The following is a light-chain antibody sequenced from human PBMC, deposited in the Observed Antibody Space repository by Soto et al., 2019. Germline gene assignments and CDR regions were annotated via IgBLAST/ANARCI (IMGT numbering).Light chain of an antibody. V-gene: IGLV2-14*03. CDR1: SSDIGAFTF. J-gene: IGLJ1*01. CDR3: SSYTSGSTHV. Sequence: QSPLTQPASVSGSPGQSITISCTGTSSDIGAFTFVSWYQQHPGKVPKLMIFDVNRRPSGVSDRFSGSKSGNTASLTISGLQAEDEGDYYCSSYTSGSTHVFGSGTKLTVL. CDR2: DVN.